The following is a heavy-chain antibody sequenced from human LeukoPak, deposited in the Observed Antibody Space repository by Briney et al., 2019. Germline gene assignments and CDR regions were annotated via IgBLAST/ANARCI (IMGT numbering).Heavy chain of an antibody. V-gene: IGHV1-2*04. CDR3: ARDLGELLWFGDLRAGYAFDI. D-gene: IGHD3-10*01. Sequence: GASVKVSCKASGYTFTGYYMHWVRQAPGQGLEXXXXXXXNSGGTNYAQKFQGWVTMTRDTSISTAYMELSRLRSDDTAVYYCARDLGELLWFGDLRAGYAFDIWGQGTMVTVSS. CDR1: GYTFTGYY. CDR2: XXXNSGGT. J-gene: IGHJ3*02.